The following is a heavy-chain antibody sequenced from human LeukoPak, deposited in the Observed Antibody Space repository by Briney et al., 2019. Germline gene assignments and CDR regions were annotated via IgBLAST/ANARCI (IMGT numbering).Heavy chain of an antibody. V-gene: IGHV1-2*02. CDR1: GYTLTGYY. CDR3: ARFEDRLSAFDI. Sequence: ASVKVSCKASGYTLTGYYMHWVRQAPGQGVEWMGWINPNSGGTNFAQNFQGRVTMTRDTSISTAYMELSRLRSDDTAVYYCARFEDRLSAFDIWGQGTMVTVSS. D-gene: IGHD2-15*01. J-gene: IGHJ3*02. CDR2: INPNSGGT.